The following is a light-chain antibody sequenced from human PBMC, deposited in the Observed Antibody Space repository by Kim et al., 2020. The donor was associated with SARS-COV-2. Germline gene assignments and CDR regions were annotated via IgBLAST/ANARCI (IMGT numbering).Light chain of an antibody. J-gene: IGKJ4*01. Sequence: ASVAHRVTLTCRASQSITNYLNWYQQKPGKAPNLLMFAASSLQSGGPSRFSGSGFGTNFTLTISSLQPEDFATYYCQQSYSSPLTFGGGTKVDIK. V-gene: IGKV1-39*01. CDR1: QSITNY. CDR3: QQSYSSPLT. CDR2: AAS.